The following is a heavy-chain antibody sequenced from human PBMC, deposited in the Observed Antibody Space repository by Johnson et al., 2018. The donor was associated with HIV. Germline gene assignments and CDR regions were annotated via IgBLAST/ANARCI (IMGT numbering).Heavy chain of an antibody. Sequence: VQLVESGGGLVQPGGSLRLSCTASGFTFNSYAMGWVRQVSGKGLEWVSGISWNRGSIGYADSVKGRFTISRDNAKNSLYLQMNSLRAEDTALYYCAKDMGGVGVMLDNAFDMWGQGTMVTVSS. CDR1: GFTFNSYA. CDR3: AKDMGGVGVMLDNAFDM. V-gene: IGHV3-9*01. J-gene: IGHJ3*02. D-gene: IGHD3-16*01. CDR2: ISWNRGSI.